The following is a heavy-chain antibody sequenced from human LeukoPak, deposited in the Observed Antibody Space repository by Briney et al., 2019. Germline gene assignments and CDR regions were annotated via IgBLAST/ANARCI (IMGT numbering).Heavy chain of an antibody. CDR1: GGTFSSYA. D-gene: IGHD3-9*01. CDR2: IIPIFSTA. Sequence: ASVKVSCKASGGTFSSYAISWVRQAPGQGLEWMGGIIPIFSTANYAQKFQGRVTITADESTSTAYMELSSLRSEDTAVYYCARGGEYYGILTGYYYWGQGTLVTVSS. J-gene: IGHJ4*02. V-gene: IGHV1-69*13. CDR3: ARGGEYYGILTGYYY.